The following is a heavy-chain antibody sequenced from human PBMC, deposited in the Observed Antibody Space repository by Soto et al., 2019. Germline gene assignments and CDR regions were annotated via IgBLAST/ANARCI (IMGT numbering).Heavy chain of an antibody. CDR3: ALAVSRPDAFDI. V-gene: IGHV4-59*01. CDR1: GGSISSYY. CDR2: IYYSGST. D-gene: IGHD2-8*01. J-gene: IGHJ3*02. Sequence: QVQLQESGPGLVKPSETLSLTCTVSGGSISSYYWSWIRQPPGKGLEWIGYIYYSGSTNYNPSLNSRVTISVDTSKNQFSLTLSSVTAADTAVYYCALAVSRPDAFDIWGQGTMVTVSS.